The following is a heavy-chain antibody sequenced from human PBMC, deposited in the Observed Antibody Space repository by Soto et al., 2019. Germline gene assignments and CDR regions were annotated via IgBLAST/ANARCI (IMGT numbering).Heavy chain of an antibody. Sequence: QVQLQQWGAGLLKPSETLSLTCAVYGGSFSGYYWSWIRQPPGKGLECIGEINHSGSTNYSPSLKGRATIAVNTCKNLFSLKLRSVTAADTAVYYCARQGGYYQYYFDYWGQGTLVTVSS. CDR2: INHSGST. CDR1: GGSFSGYY. D-gene: IGHD3-22*01. J-gene: IGHJ4*02. V-gene: IGHV4-34*01. CDR3: ARQGGYYQYYFDY.